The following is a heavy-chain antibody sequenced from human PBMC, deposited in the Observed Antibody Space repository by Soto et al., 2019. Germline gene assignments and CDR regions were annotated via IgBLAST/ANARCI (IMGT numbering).Heavy chain of an antibody. D-gene: IGHD3-16*01. Sequence: GESLKISCKGSGYIFSIYWIGWVRQVPGKGLEWMGIIYPGDSDTRYNPSFQGQVTISVDKSTSTAYLQWNSLKASDTAIYYCARPEIPTRSNDYSSPFDLWGQGTLVTVSS. J-gene: IGHJ5*02. CDR1: GYIFSIYW. CDR2: IYPGDSDT. V-gene: IGHV5-51*01. CDR3: ARPEIPTRSNDYSSPFDL.